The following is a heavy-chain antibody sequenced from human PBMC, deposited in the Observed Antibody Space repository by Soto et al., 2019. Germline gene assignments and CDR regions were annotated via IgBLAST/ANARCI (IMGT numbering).Heavy chain of an antibody. CDR1: GFTFSSYS. V-gene: IGHV3-48*01. D-gene: IGHD6-19*01. CDR3: ARDRGWSLFDY. CDR2: ISSSSSTI. J-gene: IGHJ4*02. Sequence: PGGSLRLSCAASGFTFSSYSMNWVRQAPGKGLEWVSYISSSSSTIYYADSVKGRFTISRDNAKNSLYLQMNSLRAEDTAVYYCARDRGWSLFDYWGQGTLVTSPQ.